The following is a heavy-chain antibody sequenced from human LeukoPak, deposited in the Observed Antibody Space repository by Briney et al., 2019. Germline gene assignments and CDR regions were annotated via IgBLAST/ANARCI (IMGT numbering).Heavy chain of an antibody. Sequence: ASVKVSCKASGYTFTSSGISWVRQAPGQGLEWMGWISAYNGNTNYAQKLQGRVTMTTDTSTSTAYMELRSLRSDDTAVYYCARDPGAAGLYYYYGMDVWGQGTTVTVSS. V-gene: IGHV1-18*01. CDR1: GYTFTSSG. J-gene: IGHJ6*02. CDR3: ARDPGAAGLYYYYGMDV. D-gene: IGHD6-13*01. CDR2: ISAYNGNT.